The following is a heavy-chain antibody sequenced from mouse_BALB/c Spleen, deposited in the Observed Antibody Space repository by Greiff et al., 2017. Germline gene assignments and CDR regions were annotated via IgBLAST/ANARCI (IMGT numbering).Heavy chain of an antibody. CDR1: GDSITSGY. Sequence: EVQLQQSGPSLVKPSQTLSLTCSVTGDSITSGYWNWIRKFPGNKHEYMGYISYSGSTYYNPSLKSRISITRDTSKNQYYLQLNSVTTEDTATYYCARSLITTATGWFAYWGQGTLVTVSA. CDR2: ISYSGST. V-gene: IGHV3-8*02. CDR3: ARSLITTATGWFAY. J-gene: IGHJ3*01. D-gene: IGHD1-2*01.